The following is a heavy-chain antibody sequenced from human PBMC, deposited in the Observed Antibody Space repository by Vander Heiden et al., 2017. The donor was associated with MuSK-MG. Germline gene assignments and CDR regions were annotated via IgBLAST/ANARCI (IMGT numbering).Heavy chain of an antibody. V-gene: IGHV3-74*01. J-gene: IGHJ3*02. CDR2: INSEGSYG. CDR1: GFSFSDSW. Sequence: EVQLVESGGALVQPGGSLRLSCAASGFSFSDSWMHWVRQAPGKGLIWVSRINSEGSYGSYADSVEGRFTISRDNAKNTLYLQMTSLRADDTAVYFCVRDGRTDGFDIWGQGTMVIVSS. CDR3: VRDGRTDGFDI.